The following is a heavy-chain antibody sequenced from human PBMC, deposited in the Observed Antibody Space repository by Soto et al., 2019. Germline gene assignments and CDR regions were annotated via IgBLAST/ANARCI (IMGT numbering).Heavy chain of an antibody. D-gene: IGHD3-22*01. CDR1: GDTISTGGYT. CDR3: ARDRLIVVAQGGMDV. V-gene: IGHV4-30-2*05. Sequence: SETLSLTCTVSGDTISTGGYTWAWIRQPPGKALEWIGHTYHSGNPYYNPSLKSRITINPDTSKNQFSLQLNSVTPEDTAVYYCARDRLIVVAQGGMDVWGQGTTVTVSS. J-gene: IGHJ6*02. CDR2: TYHSGNP.